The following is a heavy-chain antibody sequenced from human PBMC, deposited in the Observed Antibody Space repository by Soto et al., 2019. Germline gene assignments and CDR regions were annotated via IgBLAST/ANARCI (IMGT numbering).Heavy chain of an antibody. CDR1: GGSISSYY. J-gene: IGHJ4*02. CDR2: IYYSGST. CDR3: ARARGYSSSWYSLLPTY. Sequence: SETLSLTCTVSGGSISSYYWSWIRQPPGKGLEWIGEIYYSGSTNYNPSLKSRVTISVDTSKNQFSLKLSSVTAADTAVYYCARARGYSSSWYSLLPTYWGQGTLVTVSS. D-gene: IGHD6-13*01. V-gene: IGHV4-59*12.